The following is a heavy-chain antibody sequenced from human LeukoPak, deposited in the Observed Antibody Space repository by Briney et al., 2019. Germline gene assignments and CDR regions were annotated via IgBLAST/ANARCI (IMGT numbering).Heavy chain of an antibody. Sequence: SETLSLTCAVSGHSISSDYYWGRIRQPPGKGLEWIGSIYHSGSTYYNPSLKSRVTILVDTSKNQFSLKLSSVTAADTAVYYCARAYRTIDYWGQGTLVTVSS. D-gene: IGHD1/OR15-1a*01. CDR2: IYHSGST. CDR3: ARAYRTIDY. CDR1: GHSISSDYY. J-gene: IGHJ4*02. V-gene: IGHV4-38-2*01.